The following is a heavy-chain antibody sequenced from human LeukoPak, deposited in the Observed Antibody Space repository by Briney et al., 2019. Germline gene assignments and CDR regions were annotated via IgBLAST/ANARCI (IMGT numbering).Heavy chain of an antibody. Sequence: SETLSLTCTVSGGSISSSSYYWGWIRQPPGKGLEWIGSIYYSGSTYYNPSLKSRVTISVDTSKNQFSLRLTSVTAADTAAYYCARRGGIIRGVASYYYMDVWGKGTTVTISS. CDR1: GGSISSSSYY. V-gene: IGHV4-39*01. CDR3: ARRGGIIRGVASYYYMDV. J-gene: IGHJ6*03. D-gene: IGHD3-10*01. CDR2: IYYSGST.